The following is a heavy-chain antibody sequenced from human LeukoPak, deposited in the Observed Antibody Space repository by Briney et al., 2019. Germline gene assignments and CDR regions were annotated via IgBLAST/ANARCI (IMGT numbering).Heavy chain of an antibody. CDR3: ARDIVVVTAIPSLDYYYYGMDV. J-gene: IGHJ6*02. CDR2: IIPIFGTA. V-gene: IGHV1-69*13. CDR1: GGTFSSYA. Sequence: SVKVSCKASGGTFSSYAISWVRQAPGQGLEWMGGIIPIFGTANYAQKFQGRVTITADESTSTAYMELSSLRSEDTAVYYCARDIVVVTAIPSLDYYYYGMDVWGQGTTVTVSS. D-gene: IGHD2-21*02.